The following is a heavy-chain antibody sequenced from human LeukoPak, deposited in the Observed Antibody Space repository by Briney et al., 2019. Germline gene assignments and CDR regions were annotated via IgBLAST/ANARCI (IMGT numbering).Heavy chain of an antibody. J-gene: IGHJ4*02. CDR3: ARDSSGWTVDY. Sequence: ASVKVSCKASGYTFTSFHMHWVRQAPGQGLEWMGMIIPSDGSTSSAQKFQGRVTMTRDTSTSTVYMELGSLRSEDTAVIYCARDSSGWTVDYWGQGTLVTVSA. D-gene: IGHD6-19*01. V-gene: IGHV1-46*01. CDR1: GYTFTSFH. CDR2: IIPSDGST.